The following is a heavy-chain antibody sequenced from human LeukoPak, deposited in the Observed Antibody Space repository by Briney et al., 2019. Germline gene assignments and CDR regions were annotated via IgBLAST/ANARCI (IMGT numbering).Heavy chain of an antibody. D-gene: IGHD2-2*01. V-gene: IGHV1-2*02. J-gene: IGHJ4*02. Sequence: ASVKVSCKASGYTFTGYYMHWVRQAPGQGLEWMGWINPNSGGTNYAQKLQGRVTMTTDTSTSTAYMELRSLRSDDTAVYYCARVMGYCSSTSCSAFDYWGQGTLVTVSS. CDR2: INPNSGGT. CDR1: GYTFTGYY. CDR3: ARVMGYCSSTSCSAFDY.